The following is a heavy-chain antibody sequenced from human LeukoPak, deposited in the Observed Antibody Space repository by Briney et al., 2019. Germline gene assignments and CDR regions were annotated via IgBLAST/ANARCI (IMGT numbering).Heavy chain of an antibody. V-gene: IGHV3-74*01. J-gene: IGHJ1*01. CDR2: IKSDGST. CDR3: ARAPSEIGGYYPEYFRH. Sequence: GGSLRLSCAASGFTFSAYWIHWVRQAPGKGLVWVSRIKSDGSTNYADSVKGRFTISRDNAKNTVSLQMNSLRPEDTGVYYCARAPSEIGGYYPEYFRHWGQGTMVTVSS. CDR1: GFTFSAYW. D-gene: IGHD3-22*01.